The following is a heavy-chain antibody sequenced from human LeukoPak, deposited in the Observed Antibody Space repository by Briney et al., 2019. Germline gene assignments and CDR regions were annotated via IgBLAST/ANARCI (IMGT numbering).Heavy chain of an antibody. Sequence: ASVKVSCKASGYTFTSYGISWVRQAPGQGLEWMGWISAYNGNTNYAQKLQGRVTMTTDTSTSTAYMELRSLRFDDTAVYYCARVRYSGSYFDYWGQGTLVTVSS. CDR1: GYTFTSYG. CDR3: ARVRYSGSYFDY. D-gene: IGHD1-26*01. CDR2: ISAYNGNT. J-gene: IGHJ4*02. V-gene: IGHV1-18*01.